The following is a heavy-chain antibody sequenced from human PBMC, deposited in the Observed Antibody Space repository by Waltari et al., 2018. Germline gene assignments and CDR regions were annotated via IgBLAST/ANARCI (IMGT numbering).Heavy chain of an antibody. V-gene: IGHV3-15*01. D-gene: IGHD2-21*01. CDR2: IKSNSDGGTT. Sequence: EVQLVESGGGLIKPGGSLRLSCTGSGFTFNSAWMSWVRQAQGVGLEWIGRIKSNSDGGTTDYAAPVKGRFTLSRDDSKSTVYLQMNGLKVDDTAMYFCTAGIPFDYWGQGALVTVSS. J-gene: IGHJ4*02. CDR1: GFTFNSAW. CDR3: TAGIPFDY.